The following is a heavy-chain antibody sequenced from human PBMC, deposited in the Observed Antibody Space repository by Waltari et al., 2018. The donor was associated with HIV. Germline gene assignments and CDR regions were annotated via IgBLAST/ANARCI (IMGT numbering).Heavy chain of an antibody. Sequence: QVQLRQWGAELLKPSETLSLTCAVYGQLVDHYFWTWIRRSPEKGLEWIGEVEHTGDTNYNPSFKSRVTISVDKSKNQFSLTLKSATAADTAVYYCVRGFQSRPHFRSYDPWGQGTPVTVSS. V-gene: IGHV4-34*01. CDR1: GQLVDHYF. D-gene: IGHD3-3*02. CDR3: VRGFQSRPHFRSYDP. CDR2: VEHTGDT. J-gene: IGHJ5*02.